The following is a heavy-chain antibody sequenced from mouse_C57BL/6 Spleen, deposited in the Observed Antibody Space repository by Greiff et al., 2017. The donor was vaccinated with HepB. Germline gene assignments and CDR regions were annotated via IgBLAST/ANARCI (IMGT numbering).Heavy chain of an antibody. Sequence: VQLVESGAELVKPGASVKISCKASGYAFSSYWMNWVKQRPGKGLEWIGQIYPGDGDTNYNGKFKGKATLTADKPSITAYMQLSSLTSEVSAVYFCANDLYYAMDYWGQGTSVTVSS. J-gene: IGHJ4*01. CDR1: GYAFSSYW. CDR2: IYPGDGDT. CDR3: ANDLYYAMDY. V-gene: IGHV1-80*01.